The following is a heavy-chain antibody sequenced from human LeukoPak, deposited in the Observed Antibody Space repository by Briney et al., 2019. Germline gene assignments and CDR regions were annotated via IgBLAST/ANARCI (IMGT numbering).Heavy chain of an antibody. Sequence: SVKVSCKASGGTFSSYAISWVRQAPGQGLEWMGRIFPILGIANYAQKFQGRVTITADKSTSTAYMELSSLRSEDTAVYYCASPSGDYDSSGDDYWGQGTLVTVSS. V-gene: IGHV1-69*04. CDR2: IFPILGIA. CDR3: ASPSGDYDSSGDDY. CDR1: GGTFSSYA. J-gene: IGHJ4*02. D-gene: IGHD3-22*01.